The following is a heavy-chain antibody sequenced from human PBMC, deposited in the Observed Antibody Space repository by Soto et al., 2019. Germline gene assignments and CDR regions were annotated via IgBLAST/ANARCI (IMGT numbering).Heavy chain of an antibody. CDR3: ARDLGDYYYYGMDV. V-gene: IGHV1-69*13. D-gene: IGHD7-27*01. J-gene: IGHJ6*02. Sequence: GASVKVSCKASGYTFTSYGISWVRQAPGQGLEWMGGIIPIFGTANYAQKFQGRVTITADESTSTAYMELSSLRSEDTAVYYCARDLGDYYYYGMDVWGQGTTVTVSS. CDR1: GYTFTSYG. CDR2: IIPIFGTA.